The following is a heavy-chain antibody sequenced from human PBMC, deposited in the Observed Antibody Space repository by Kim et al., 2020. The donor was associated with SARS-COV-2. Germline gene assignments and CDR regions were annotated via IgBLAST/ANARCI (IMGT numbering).Heavy chain of an antibody. CDR3: ARVLNNWNYAPLLPFDY. V-gene: IGHV1-2*06. CDR2: INPNSGGT. J-gene: IGHJ4*02. Sequence: ASVKVSCKASGYTFTGYYMHWVRQAPGQGLEWMGRINPNSGGTNYAQKFQGRVTMTRDTSISTAYMELSRLRSDDTAVYYCARVLNNWNYAPLLPFDYWGQGTLVTVSS. CDR1: GYTFTGYY. D-gene: IGHD1-7*01.